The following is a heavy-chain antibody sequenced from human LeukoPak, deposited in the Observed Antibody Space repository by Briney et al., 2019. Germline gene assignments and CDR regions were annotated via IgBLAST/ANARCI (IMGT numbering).Heavy chain of an antibody. V-gene: IGHV3-13*01. CDR2: IGTLDDT. J-gene: IGHJ3*02. CDR1: GFILSNYD. Sequence: GGSLRLSCAASGFILSNYDMHWVRQITGKGLEWVSSIGTLDDTYYPASVKGRFTISKENATNSLYLQMTSLRAGDTAVYYCTRGLDGTYTRGAFDIWGQGTMVTVSS. CDR3: TRGLDGTYTRGAFDI. D-gene: IGHD1-26*01.